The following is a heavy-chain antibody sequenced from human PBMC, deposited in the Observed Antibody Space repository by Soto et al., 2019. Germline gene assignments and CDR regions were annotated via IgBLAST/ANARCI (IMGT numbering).Heavy chain of an antibody. CDR3: TREVLVQDAFDI. D-gene: IGHD1-1*01. Sequence: GGSLRLSCTASGFTFGDYAMSWFRQAPGKGLEWVGFIRSKAYGGTIEYAASVKGRFTISRDDSKSIAYLQMNSLKTEDTAVYYRTREVLVQDAFDIWGQGTMVTVSS. J-gene: IGHJ3*02. CDR1: GFTFGDYA. CDR2: IRSKAYGGTI. V-gene: IGHV3-49*03.